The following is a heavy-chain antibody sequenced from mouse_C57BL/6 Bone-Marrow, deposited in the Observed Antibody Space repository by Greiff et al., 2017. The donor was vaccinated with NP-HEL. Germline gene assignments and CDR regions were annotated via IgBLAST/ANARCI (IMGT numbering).Heavy chain of an antibody. D-gene: IGHD1-1*01. CDR2: IWWDDDK. J-gene: IGHJ2*01. Sequence: QVQLKESGPGILQPSQTLSLTCSFSGFSLSTFGMGVGWIRQPSGKGLEWLAHIWWDDDKYYNPALKSRLTISKDTSKNQVFLKIANVDTADTATYYCARIPAYYGSSYGEYWGQGTTLTVSS. CDR3: ARIPAYYGSSYGEY. V-gene: IGHV8-8*01. CDR1: GFSLSTFGMG.